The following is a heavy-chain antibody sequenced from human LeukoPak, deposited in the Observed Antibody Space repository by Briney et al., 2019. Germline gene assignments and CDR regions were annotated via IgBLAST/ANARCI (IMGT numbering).Heavy chain of an antibody. D-gene: IGHD5-18*01. CDR3: TKDQNGYNYGPFDY. J-gene: IGHJ4*02. V-gene: IGHV3-30*18. CDR1: GFTFSSYS. Sequence: GGSLRLSCGASGFTFSSYSMHWVRQAPGKGPEWVAHISFDGCKKYYADSVKGRFTISRDNSKNTLYLQMNSLRAEDTALFYCTKDQNGYNYGPFDYWGQGTLVTVSS. CDR2: ISFDGCKK.